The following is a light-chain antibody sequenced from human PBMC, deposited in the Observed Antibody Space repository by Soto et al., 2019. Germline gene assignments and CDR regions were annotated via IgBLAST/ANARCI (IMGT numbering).Light chain of an antibody. CDR1: QSVNSDY. Sequence: EIVLTQSPATLSLSPGETATLSCRASQSVNSDYLGWFQQKPGQAPRLLIYGASTRATGIPDRFSGSGSGTDFTLTISRLEPEDFAVYYCHHYGGSPITFGQGTRLEIK. V-gene: IGKV3-20*01. CDR3: HHYGGSPIT. J-gene: IGKJ5*01. CDR2: GAS.